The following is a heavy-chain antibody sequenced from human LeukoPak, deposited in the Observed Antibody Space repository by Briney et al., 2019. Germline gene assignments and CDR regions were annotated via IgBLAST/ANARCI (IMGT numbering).Heavy chain of an antibody. CDR1: GLTFRIYD. V-gene: IGHV3-23*01. J-gene: IGHJ4*02. D-gene: IGHD5-18*01. CDR3: AKDRNAARNTAMVFDS. CDR2: ISGGGINT. Sequence: GGSLRLSCVASGLTFRIYDMSWVRQAPGKGLEWVSGISGGGINTYYADSVRGRFTISGDSSKNTLYLQMNSLRTEDTAVYYCAKDRNAARNTAMVFDSWGQGTLVTVSS.